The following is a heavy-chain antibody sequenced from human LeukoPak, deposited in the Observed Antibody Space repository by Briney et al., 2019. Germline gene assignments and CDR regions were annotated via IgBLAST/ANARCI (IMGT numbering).Heavy chain of an antibody. CDR3: ARHPIIVVVPAAKGGWFDP. CDR2: IYYSGST. J-gene: IGHJ5*02. CDR1: GGSISSSSYY. D-gene: IGHD2-2*01. V-gene: IGHV4-39*01. Sequence: SETLSLTCTVSGGSISSSSYYWGWIRQPPGKGLDWIGSIYYSGSTYYNPSLKSRVTISVDTSKNQFSLKLSSVTAADTAVYYCARHPIIVVVPAAKGGWFDPWGQGTLVTVSS.